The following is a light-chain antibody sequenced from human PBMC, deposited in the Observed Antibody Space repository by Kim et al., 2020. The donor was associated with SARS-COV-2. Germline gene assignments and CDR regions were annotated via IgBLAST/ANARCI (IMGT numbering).Light chain of an antibody. CDR2: ETS. J-gene: IGKJ5*01. V-gene: IGKV1-5*01. CDR1: QSIHGW. CDR3: QHHNTYPIT. Sequence: ASRGDRVTSTCRASQSIHGWLAWYQQKPGQAPKLLIYETSTVETGVPSRFSGSGSGTEFTLTISSLQPDDFATYYCQHHNTYPITFGQGTRLEIK.